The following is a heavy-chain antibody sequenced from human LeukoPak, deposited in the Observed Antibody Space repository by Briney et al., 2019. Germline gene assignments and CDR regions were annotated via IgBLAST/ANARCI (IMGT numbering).Heavy chain of an antibody. V-gene: IGHV4-34*01. CDR2: INHSGST. CDR3: ARAPHFLDTSGSRYCFDY. D-gene: IGHD3-22*01. Sequence: SETLSLTCAVYGGSFSGYYWSWIRQPPGKGLEWIGEINHSGSTYYNPSLKSRVTISVDTSKNQFSLKLSSVTAADTAVYYCARAPHFLDTSGSRYCFDYWGQGALVTVSS. J-gene: IGHJ4*02. CDR1: GGSFSGYY.